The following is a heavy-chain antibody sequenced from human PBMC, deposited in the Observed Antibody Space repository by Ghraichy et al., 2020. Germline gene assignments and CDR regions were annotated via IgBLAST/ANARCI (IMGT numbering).Heavy chain of an antibody. V-gene: IGHV3-20*01. D-gene: IGHD6-6*01. CDR1: GFTFDNYG. J-gene: IGHJ3*02. CDR2: INWNGGNT. Sequence: GGSLRLSCTASGFTFDNYGMTWVRQAPGKGLEWVSGINWNGGNTAYADSVRGRFTISRDDAKNSVYLQMNSLRAEDTALYHCARDRGRSSEINDAFDIWGQGTMVTVSS. CDR3: ARDRGRSSEINDAFDI.